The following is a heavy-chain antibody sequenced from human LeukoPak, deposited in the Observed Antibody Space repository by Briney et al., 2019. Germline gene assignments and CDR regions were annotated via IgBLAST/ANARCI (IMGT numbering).Heavy chain of an antibody. CDR2: IYHSGST. D-gene: IGHD5-12*01. V-gene: IGHV4-30-2*01. J-gene: IGHJ6*04. CDR1: GGSISSGGYS. CDR3: ARYSGYERYYGMDV. Sequence: PSETLSLTCAVSGGSISSGGYSWSWIRQPPGTGLEWIGYIYHSGSTYYNPSLKSRVTISVDRSKNQFSLKLSSVTAADTAVYYCARYSGYERYYGMDVWGKGTTVTVSS.